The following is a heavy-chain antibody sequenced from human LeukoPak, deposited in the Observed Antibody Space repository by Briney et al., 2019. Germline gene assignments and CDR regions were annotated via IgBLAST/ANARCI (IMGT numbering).Heavy chain of an antibody. J-gene: IGHJ5*01. D-gene: IGHD3-22*01. Sequence: GESLKISCEASGYSFTNYWIAWVRQTRGKGLEWMGFTYPGESNTRYSPSFRGQVTISVDKSMNTVYLQWSSLKASDTAMYYCARHVTTSDYESSWFDSWLQGTLVKVSS. CDR3: ARHVTTSDYESSWFDS. CDR1: GYSFTNYW. V-gene: IGHV5-51*01. CDR2: TYPGESNT.